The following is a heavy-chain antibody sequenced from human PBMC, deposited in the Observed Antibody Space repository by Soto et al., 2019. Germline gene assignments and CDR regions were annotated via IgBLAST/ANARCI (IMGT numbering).Heavy chain of an antibody. V-gene: IGHV3-21*01. J-gene: IGHJ5*02. CDR3: SRDNWLDP. CDR1: GFTFSDYT. Sequence: EVQLVESGGGLVKPGGSLRLSCAASGFTFSDYTMNWVRQAPGKWMEWVSSIRSLSRDFYYADSWNGRFTISRDNAKKALYLQMNSLRAEDMAVYYCSRDNWLDPWGQGTMVTVSS. CDR2: IRSLSRDF.